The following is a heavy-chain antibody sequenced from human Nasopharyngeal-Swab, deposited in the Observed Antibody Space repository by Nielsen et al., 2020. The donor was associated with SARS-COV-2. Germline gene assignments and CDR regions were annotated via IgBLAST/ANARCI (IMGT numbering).Heavy chain of an antibody. CDR1: GFTFSSYA. Sequence: GGSLRLSCAASGFTFSSYAMSWVRQAPGKGLEWVSAISGSGGSTYYADSVKGRFTISRDNSKNTLYLQMNSLRAEDTAVYYCARDLALLGPGDYEGNFDYWGQGTLVTVSS. CDR2: ISGSGGST. D-gene: IGHD4-17*01. J-gene: IGHJ4*02. CDR3: ARDLALLGPGDYEGNFDY. V-gene: IGHV3-23*01.